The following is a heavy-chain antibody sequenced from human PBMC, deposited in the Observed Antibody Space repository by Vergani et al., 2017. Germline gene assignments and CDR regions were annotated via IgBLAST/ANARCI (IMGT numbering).Heavy chain of an antibody. V-gene: IGHV1-69*08. Sequence: QVQLVQSGAEVKKPGSSVKVSCKASGGTFSSYTISWVRQAPGQGLEWMGRIIPILGIANYAQKFQGRVTITADKSTSTAYMELSSLRSADTAVYYCAREDRVVPAAKRYYYYYMDVWGKGTTVTVSS. CDR3: AREDRVVPAAKRYYYYYMDV. J-gene: IGHJ6*03. D-gene: IGHD2-2*01. CDR1: GGTFSSYT. CDR2: IIPILGIA.